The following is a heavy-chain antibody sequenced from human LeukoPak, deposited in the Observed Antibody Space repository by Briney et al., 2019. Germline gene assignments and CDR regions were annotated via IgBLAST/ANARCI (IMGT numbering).Heavy chain of an antibody. CDR2: IGIRGDA. CDR1: GFTFIDYD. J-gene: IGHJ4*02. V-gene: IGHV3-13*01. CDR3: ARGGIQVSGIDEFDY. D-gene: IGHD6-19*01. Sequence: GGSLRLSCTASGFTFIDYDMHWVRQVIGKGLEWVSAIGIRGDAHYSGSVKGRFTISRENAESSLYLQMNSLRAEDTAVYYCARGGIQVSGIDEFDYWGQGTLVTVSS.